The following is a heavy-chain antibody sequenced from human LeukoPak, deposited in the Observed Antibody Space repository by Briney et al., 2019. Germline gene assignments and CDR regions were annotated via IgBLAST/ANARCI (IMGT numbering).Heavy chain of an antibody. CDR2: INQDGTEK. CDR3: VKVAKYYYGSETYYFFEH. CDR1: GFTFTSYG. J-gene: IGHJ4*02. V-gene: IGHV3-7*01. Sequence: GGSLRLSCAASGFTFTSYGMTWVRQLPGKVLEWAANINQDGTEKYYVDSVKGRFTISRDNAKNSLDLQMNSLRVEDTGIYYCVKVAKYYYGSETYYFFEHWGQGTPVTASS. D-gene: IGHD3-10*01.